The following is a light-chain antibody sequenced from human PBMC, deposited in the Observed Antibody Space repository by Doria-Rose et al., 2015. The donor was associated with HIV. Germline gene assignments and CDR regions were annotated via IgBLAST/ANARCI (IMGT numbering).Light chain of an antibody. CDR1: QGISRY. CDR3: QQFDSFPRT. CDR2: GAS. V-gene: IGKV1-9*01. Sequence: TRSPSFLSASVGVRVTITCRASQGISRYLAWYQQKPGKAPTLLIFGASTLQSVVPSRFSGSGSGTEFTLTISSLQPEDFAAYYCQQFDSFPRTFGQGTKVELK. J-gene: IGKJ1*01.